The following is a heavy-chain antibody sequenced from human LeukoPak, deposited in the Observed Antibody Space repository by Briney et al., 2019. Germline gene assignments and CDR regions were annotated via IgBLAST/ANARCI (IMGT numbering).Heavy chain of an antibody. D-gene: IGHD6-19*01. CDR3: AHVEGKGRTAGSGWYFTDS. Sequence: GGSLTLSCAASGFTFSYYTMAWVRQAPGKGLEWVSGVSYIATSTNYADSVKGRFTVSRHNSKNTVFLQMNSLRADDTAVYYCAHVEGKGRTAGSGWYFTDSWGQGTVVTVSS. J-gene: IGHJ5*01. V-gene: IGHV3-23*01. CDR2: VSYIATST. CDR1: GFTFSYYT.